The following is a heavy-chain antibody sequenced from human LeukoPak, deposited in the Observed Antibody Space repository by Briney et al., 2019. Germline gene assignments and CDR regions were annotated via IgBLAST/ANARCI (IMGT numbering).Heavy chain of an antibody. CDR1: GFTFSSYS. V-gene: IGHV3-21*01. CDR3: ARALTDSGNFRTVDY. Sequence: PGGSLRLSCAASGFTFSSYSMNWVGQARGKGLEWVSSISSSSSYIYYADSLKGRFTISRDNAKNPLYLQMNSRRAEDTAVYYCARALTDSGNFRTVDYWGQGTLVTVSP. J-gene: IGHJ4*02. D-gene: IGHD1-26*01. CDR2: ISSSSSYI.